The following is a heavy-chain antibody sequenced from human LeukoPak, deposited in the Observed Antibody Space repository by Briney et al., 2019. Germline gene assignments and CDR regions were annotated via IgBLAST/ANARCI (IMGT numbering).Heavy chain of an antibody. V-gene: IGHV3-74*01. D-gene: IGHD1-26*01. Sequence: PGGSLRLSCAASGFIFSAYWMHWVRQGPGKGLVWVSHIIGDGSSTNYADSVKGRFTISRDNAKNTPYLQLNSLRAEDSGVYYCTRSGDGDFDYWGQGTLVTVSS. J-gene: IGHJ4*02. CDR1: GFIFSAYW. CDR2: IIGDGSST. CDR3: TRSGDGDFDY.